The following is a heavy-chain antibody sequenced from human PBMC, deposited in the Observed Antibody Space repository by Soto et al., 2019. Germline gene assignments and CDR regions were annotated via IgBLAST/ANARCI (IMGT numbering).Heavy chain of an antibody. J-gene: IGHJ5*02. CDR3: AHRPYNRNYAFWFDP. Sequence: QITLKESGPTLVKPTQTLTLTCTFSGFSLSTSGVGVGWIRQPPGKALEWLALIYWDDDKRYSPSLKSRLTITKDTSKNQVVLTMTNMDPVDTATYYCAHRPYNRNYAFWFDPWGQGTLVTVSS. CDR2: IYWDDDK. D-gene: IGHD1-7*01. V-gene: IGHV2-5*02. CDR1: GFSLSTSGVG.